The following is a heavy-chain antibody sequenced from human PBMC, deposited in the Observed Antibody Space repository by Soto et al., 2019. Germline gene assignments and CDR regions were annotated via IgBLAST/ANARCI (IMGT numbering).Heavy chain of an antibody. Sequence: GGSLRLSCAASGFTFSSYAMSWVRQAPGKGLEWVSAISGSGGSTYYADSVKGRFTISRDNSKNTLYLQMNSLRAEDTAVYYCAKDRYYDSSGYYPKDAFDIWGQGTMVTVSS. CDR3: AKDRYYDSSGYYPKDAFDI. CDR1: GFTFSSYA. D-gene: IGHD3-22*01. V-gene: IGHV3-23*01. CDR2: ISGSGGST. J-gene: IGHJ3*02.